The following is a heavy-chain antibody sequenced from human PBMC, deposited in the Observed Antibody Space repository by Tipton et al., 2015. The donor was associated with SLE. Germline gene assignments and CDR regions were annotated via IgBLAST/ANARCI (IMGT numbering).Heavy chain of an antibody. V-gene: IGHV4-59*01. J-gene: IGHJ4*02. CDR2: IYYSGST. D-gene: IGHD5-18*01. Sequence: LRLSCTVSGGSISSYYWSWIRQPPGKGLEWIGYIYYSGSTNYNPSLKSRVTISVDTSKNQFSLKLSSVTAADTAVYYCARCVGYSYGFDYWGQGTPVTVSS. CDR3: ARCVGYSYGFDY. CDR1: GGSISSYY.